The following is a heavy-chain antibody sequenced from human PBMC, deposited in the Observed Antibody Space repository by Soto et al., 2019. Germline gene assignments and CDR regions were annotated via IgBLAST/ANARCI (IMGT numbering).Heavy chain of an antibody. D-gene: IGHD3-10*01. J-gene: IGHJ4*02. CDR2: IFSNDAK. CDR3: ARIRGWGWLGPNDY. CDR1: GFSLSNARMS. Sequence: SGPTLVNPTETLTLTCTVSGFSLSNARMSVSWIRQPPGKALEWLAHIFSNDAKSYSASLKNRLTISKDTSKSQVVLTMTKMDPVDTATYYCARIRGWGWLGPNDYWGQGTLVNVSS. V-gene: IGHV2-26*01.